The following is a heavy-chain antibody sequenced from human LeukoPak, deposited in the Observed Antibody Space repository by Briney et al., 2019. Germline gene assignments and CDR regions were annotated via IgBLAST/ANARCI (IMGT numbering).Heavy chain of an antibody. CDR3: ARLKLTRGPNWFDP. J-gene: IGHJ5*02. Sequence: GRVTMTRDTSISTVYMELSNLRSDDTAVYYCARLKLTRGPNWFDPWGQGTLVTVSS. V-gene: IGHV1-2*02. D-gene: IGHD1-26*01.